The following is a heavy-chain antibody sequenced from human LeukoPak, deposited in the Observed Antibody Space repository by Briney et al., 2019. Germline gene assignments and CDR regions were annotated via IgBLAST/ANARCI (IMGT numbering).Heavy chain of an antibody. Sequence: ASVKVSCKASGYTFTSYGISWVRQAPGQGLEWMGWISAYNGNTNYAQKLQGRVTMTTDTSTSTAYMELRSLRSDDTAVYYCARVSYRSGSYYFGGTDVWGQGTTVTVSS. CDR2: ISAYNGNT. J-gene: IGHJ6*02. V-gene: IGHV1-18*01. D-gene: IGHD1-26*01. CDR3: ARVSYRSGSYYFGGTDV. CDR1: GYTFTSYG.